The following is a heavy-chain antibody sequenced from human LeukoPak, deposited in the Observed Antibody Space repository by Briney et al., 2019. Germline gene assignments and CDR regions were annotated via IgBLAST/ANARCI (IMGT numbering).Heavy chain of an antibody. Sequence: PGGSLRLSCAASGFTFSSYWMHWVRQAAGKGLVWVSRTNSDGSSTSYADSVKGRFTISRDNANNTLYLQMNSLRAEDTAVYYCARHPTLYPDWGQGTLVTVSS. V-gene: IGHV3-74*01. CDR2: TNSDGSST. CDR3: ARHPTLYPD. J-gene: IGHJ4*02. CDR1: GFTFSSYW. D-gene: IGHD2-8*01.